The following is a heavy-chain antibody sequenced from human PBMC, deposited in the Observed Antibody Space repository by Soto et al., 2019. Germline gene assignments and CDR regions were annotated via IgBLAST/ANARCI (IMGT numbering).Heavy chain of an antibody. Sequence: ASVKVSCKASGYTFTIYGISWVRQAPGQGLEWMGWISAYNGNTNYAQKLQGRVTMTTDTSTSTAYMELRSLRSDDTAVYYCARAPSYYDSSGYGYWGQGTLVTVSS. V-gene: IGHV1-18*01. CDR3: ARAPSYYDSSGYGY. CDR1: GYTFTIYG. D-gene: IGHD3-22*01. CDR2: ISAYNGNT. J-gene: IGHJ4*02.